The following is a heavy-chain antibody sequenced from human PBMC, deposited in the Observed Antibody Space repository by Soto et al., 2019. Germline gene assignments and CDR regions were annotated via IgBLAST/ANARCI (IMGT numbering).Heavy chain of an antibody. D-gene: IGHD3-3*01. J-gene: IGHJ4*02. CDR1: GFTFSSFW. Sequence: EVQLVESGGDLVQPGGSLRLSCAASGFTFSSFWITWVRQAPGKGLEWVANINQDGSEKHYVDCVKGRFTLSRDNAENSVYLQMNSLRADDTAVYYCARDFGVQELDYWGQGTLVTVSA. CDR2: INQDGSEK. V-gene: IGHV3-7*01. CDR3: ARDFGVQELDY.